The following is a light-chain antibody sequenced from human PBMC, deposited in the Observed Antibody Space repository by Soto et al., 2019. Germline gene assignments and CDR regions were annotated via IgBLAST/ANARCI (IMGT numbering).Light chain of an antibody. CDR2: GAS. J-gene: IGKJ1*01. V-gene: IGKV1-6*01. CDR1: QAIRND. Sequence: AIQMTQSPSSLSASVGDRVTITCRASQAIRNDLGWYQQKPGKAPKLLIYGASSLQSGVPSRFSGRGSGTDFTLTISSLQPEDFATYYCLQDNNYPWTFGQGTKVEIK. CDR3: LQDNNYPWT.